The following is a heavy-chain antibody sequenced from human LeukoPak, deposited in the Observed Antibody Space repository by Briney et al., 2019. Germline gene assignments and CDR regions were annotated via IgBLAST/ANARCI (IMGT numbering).Heavy chain of an antibody. CDR3: ARDPSIKVRGVRFDY. CDR1: GFTFDDYG. V-gene: IGHV3-21*01. D-gene: IGHD3-10*01. CDR2: ISSSSAYI. J-gene: IGHJ4*02. Sequence: GGSLRLSCAASGFTFDDYGMSWVRQAPGKGLEWVSSISSSSAYIHYADSVTGRFTISRDNAKNSLYLDMNSLRAEDTAVYYCARDPSIKVRGVRFDYWGQGILVTVSS.